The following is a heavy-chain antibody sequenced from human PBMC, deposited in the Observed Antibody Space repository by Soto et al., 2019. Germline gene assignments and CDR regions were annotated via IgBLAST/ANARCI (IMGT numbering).Heavy chain of an antibody. CDR2: IYYSGST. CDR3: ARLWFGEPVDY. V-gene: IGHV4-59*08. J-gene: IGHJ4*02. Sequence: SETLSLTCTVSGGSISSYYWSWNRQPPGKGLEWIGYIYYSGSTNYNPSLKSRVSRSVDTSKNQFSLKLSSVTAADTAVYYCARLWFGEPVDYWGQGTLVTVSS. D-gene: IGHD3-10*01. CDR1: GGSISSYY.